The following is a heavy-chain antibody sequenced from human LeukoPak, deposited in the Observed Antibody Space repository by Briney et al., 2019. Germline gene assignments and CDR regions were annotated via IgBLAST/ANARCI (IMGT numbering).Heavy chain of an antibody. D-gene: IGHD2-2*01. CDR1: GYTFTGYY. J-gene: IGHJ6*02. CDR2: INPNSGGT. Sequence: GASVKVSCKASGYTFTGYYMHWVRQAPGQGLEWMGWINPNSGGTNYAQKFQGRVTMTRDTSISTAYTELSRLRSDDTAVYYCARSHRRISCSSTSCYDFYYYYGMDVWGQGTTVTVSS. V-gene: IGHV1-2*02. CDR3: ARSHRRISCSSTSCYDFYYYYGMDV.